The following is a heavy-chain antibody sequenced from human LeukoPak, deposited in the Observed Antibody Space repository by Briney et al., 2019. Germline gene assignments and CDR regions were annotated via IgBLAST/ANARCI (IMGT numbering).Heavy chain of an antibody. CDR2: IYYSGST. CDR1: GGSISSYY. J-gene: IGHJ6*03. D-gene: IGHD3-10*01. CDR3: VRVSFSGVGGGWTHPSYSYYYMDV. Sequence: PSETLSLTCTVSGGSISSYYWSWIRQPPGKGLEWIGYIYYSGSTNYNPSLKSRVTISVDTSKNQFSLKLSSVTAADTAVYYCVRVSFSGVGGGWTHPSYSYYYMDVWGKGTTVTVSS. V-gene: IGHV4-59*01.